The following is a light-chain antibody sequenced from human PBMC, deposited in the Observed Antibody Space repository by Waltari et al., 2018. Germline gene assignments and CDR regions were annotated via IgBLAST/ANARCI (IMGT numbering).Light chain of an antibody. CDR2: GAS. CDR1: QSVSSSY. V-gene: IGKV3-20*01. J-gene: IGKJ4*01. CDR3: QQYGSSLLT. Sequence: EIVLTQSPGTLSLSPWERATLSCRASQSVSSSYLAWYQQKPGQAPRLLIYGASRATGIPDRFSGSGSGTDFTLTISRLEPEDFAVYYCQQYGSSLLTFGGGTKVEIK.